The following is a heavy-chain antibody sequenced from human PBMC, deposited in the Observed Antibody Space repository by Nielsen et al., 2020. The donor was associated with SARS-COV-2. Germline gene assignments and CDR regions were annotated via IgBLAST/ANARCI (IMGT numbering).Heavy chain of an antibody. CDR2: INWNSDSI. CDR1: GFTFEHHA. CDR3: ASGGEQWLRDYFDY. D-gene: IGHD6-19*01. Sequence: SLKISCAASGFTFEHHAMHWVRQAPGKGLEWVSGINWNSDSIAYADSVKGRFTISRDNSKNTLYLQMNSLRAEDTAVYYCASGGEQWLRDYFDYWGQGTLVTVSS. J-gene: IGHJ4*02. V-gene: IGHV3-9*01.